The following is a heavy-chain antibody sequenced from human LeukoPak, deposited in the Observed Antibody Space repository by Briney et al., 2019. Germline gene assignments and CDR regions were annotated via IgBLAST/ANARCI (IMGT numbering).Heavy chain of an antibody. V-gene: IGHV3-30*02. CDR2: IQSDGSSK. D-gene: IGHD4-23*01. J-gene: IGHJ4*02. Sequence: GGSLRLSCAASGFAFSTYGMHWVRQGPGKGLEWVSFIQSDGSSKHYAESVKGRFTISRDNSKNTVYLQMNSLTVDDTAVFYCAKGLYAGGNTFFDYWGQGTLVTVSS. CDR1: GFAFSTYG. CDR3: AKGLYAGGNTFFDY.